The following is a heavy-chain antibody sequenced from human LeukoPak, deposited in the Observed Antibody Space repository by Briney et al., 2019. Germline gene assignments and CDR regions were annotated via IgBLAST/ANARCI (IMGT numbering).Heavy chain of an antibody. J-gene: IGHJ4*02. V-gene: IGHV3-23*01. CDR2: ISGSGGST. Sequence: GGSLRLSCAVSGFTFSSYAMSWVRQAPGKGLEGVSAISGSGGSTHYADSVKGRFTISRDNSKNTLYLQMNSLRAEDTAVYYCAKTNRDYYFDYWGQGTLVTVSS. CDR3: AKTNRDYYFDY. CDR1: GFTFSSYA. D-gene: IGHD7-27*01.